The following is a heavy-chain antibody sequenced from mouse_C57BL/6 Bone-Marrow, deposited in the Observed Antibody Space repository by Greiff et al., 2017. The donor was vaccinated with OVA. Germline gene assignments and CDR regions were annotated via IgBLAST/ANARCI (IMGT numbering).Heavy chain of an antibody. J-gene: IGHJ2*01. CDR1: GFTIKDDY. Sequence: EVQLQQSGAELVRPGASVKLSCTASGFTIKDDYMHWVKQRPEQGLEWIGRIDPENGDTEYDSKFQGKATITVDTSSNTAYMQLSSLTSDDSAVYYCTDYGDFDYWGQGTTVTVSS. D-gene: IGHD1-1*02. V-gene: IGHV14-4*01. CDR2: IDPENGDT. CDR3: TDYGDFDY.